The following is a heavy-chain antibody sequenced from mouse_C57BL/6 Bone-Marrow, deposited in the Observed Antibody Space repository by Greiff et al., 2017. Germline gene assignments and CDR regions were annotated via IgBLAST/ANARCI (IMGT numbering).Heavy chain of an antibody. CDR1: GYAFSSYW. V-gene: IGHV1-80*01. CDR3: ASSLYYYGSSYVDY. D-gene: IGHD1-1*01. CDR2: IYPGDGDT. Sequence: VQLQQSGAELVKPGASVKISCKASGYAFSSYWMNWVKQRPGKGLEWIGQIYPGDGDTNYNGKFKGKATLNADKSSSTAYMQLSSLTSEDSAVYFCASSLYYYGSSYVDYWGQGTSVTVSS. J-gene: IGHJ4*01.